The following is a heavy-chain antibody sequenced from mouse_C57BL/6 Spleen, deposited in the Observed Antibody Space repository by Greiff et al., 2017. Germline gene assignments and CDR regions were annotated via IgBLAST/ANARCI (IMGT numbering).Heavy chain of an antibody. CDR1: GFTFSDYY. CDR2: INYDGSST. Sequence: EVMLVESEGGLVQPGSSMKLSCTASGFTFSDYYMAWVRQVPEKGLEWVANINYDGSSTYYLDSLKSRFIISRDNEKNILYLQMSSLKSEDTATYYCARAVGAMDYWGQGTSGTVSS. D-gene: IGHD1-1*01. V-gene: IGHV5-16*01. J-gene: IGHJ4*01. CDR3: ARAVGAMDY.